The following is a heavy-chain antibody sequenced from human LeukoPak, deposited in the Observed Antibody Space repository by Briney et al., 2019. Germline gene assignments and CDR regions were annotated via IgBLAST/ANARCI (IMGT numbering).Heavy chain of an antibody. J-gene: IGHJ4*02. V-gene: IGHV5-51*01. CDR2: IYPGDSDT. CDR1: GYSFTSYW. D-gene: IGHD3-10*01. Sequence: GESLKISCKGSGYSFTSYWIGWVRQMPGKGLEWMGIIYPGDSDTRYSPSFQGQVTISADKSISTAYLQWRSLKASDTAMYYCARGGLWFGELLSPFDYWGQGTLVTVSS. CDR3: ARGGLWFGELLSPFDY.